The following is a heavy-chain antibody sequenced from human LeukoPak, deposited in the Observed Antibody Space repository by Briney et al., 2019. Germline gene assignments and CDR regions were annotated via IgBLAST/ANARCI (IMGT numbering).Heavy chain of an antibody. CDR1: GFSFSGHW. V-gene: IGHV3-74*01. CDR3: ARGPNSNWSGLDF. Sequence: GGSLRLSCTASGFSFSGHWMHWARQLPGKGLVWVSRISPTGSTTSYAGSVKGRLTVPRDNPKNTLYLQVNNLRAEDTAVYYCARGPNSNWSGLDFWGQGTLLTVSS. CDR2: ISPTGSTT. J-gene: IGHJ4*02. D-gene: IGHD6-6*01.